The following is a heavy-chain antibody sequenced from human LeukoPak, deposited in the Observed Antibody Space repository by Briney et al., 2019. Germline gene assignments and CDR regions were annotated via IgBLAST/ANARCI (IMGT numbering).Heavy chain of an antibody. D-gene: IGHD2-2*01. V-gene: IGHV3-74*01. CDR1: GFTFSSYW. J-gene: IGHJ6*02. CDR2: INSDGSST. Sequence: GGSLRLSCAASGFTFSSYWMHWVRQAPGKGRVWVSRINSDGSSTSYADSVKGRFTISRDNAKNTLYLQMNSLRAEDTAVYYCARGGPADPYYYYGMDVWGQGTTVTVSS. CDR3: ARGGPADPYYYYGMDV.